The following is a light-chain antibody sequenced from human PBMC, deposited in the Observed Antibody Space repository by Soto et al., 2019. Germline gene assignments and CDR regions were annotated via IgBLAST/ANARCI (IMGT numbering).Light chain of an antibody. Sequence: EIVLTQSPATLSLSPWERATLSCGASQSVSSSYVAWYQQKPGLAPRLLIYDASSRATGIPDRFSGSGSGTDFTLTISRREPEDFAGYYCQQYCSSPYTFGQGTKLEIK. CDR2: DAS. J-gene: IGKJ2*01. CDR3: QQYCSSPYT. CDR1: QSVSSSY. V-gene: IGKV3D-20*01.